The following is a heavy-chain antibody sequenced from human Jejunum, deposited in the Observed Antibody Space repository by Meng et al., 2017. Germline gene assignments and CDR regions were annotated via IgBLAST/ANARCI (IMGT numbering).Heavy chain of an antibody. D-gene: IGHD5-24*01. Sequence: SETLSLTCTVSGATFNNYFWSWIRQPPGKGLEWIGDMYYSGTTNYNPSLKSRVTILQDRSKNHFSLTLTSVTTADSAVYYCARAILVSTGYNWHFDYWGQGTLVTVSS. CDR3: ARAILVSTGYNWHFDY. V-gene: IGHV4-59*01. CDR1: GATFNNYF. CDR2: MYYSGTT. J-gene: IGHJ4*02.